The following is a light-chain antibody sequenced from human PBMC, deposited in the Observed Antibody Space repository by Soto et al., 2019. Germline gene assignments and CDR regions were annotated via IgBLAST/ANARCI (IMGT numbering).Light chain of an antibody. J-gene: IGKJ4*01. CDR2: DAS. CDR1: QSIGTY. Sequence: EVVLTQSPDTLSLSPGERATLSCWASQSIGTYLAWYQHKLGQAPRLLIYDASNRATGIPARFSGSGSGTEFSLTISSLQSEDSAVYYCQHYNNRPLTFGGGTKVEIK. CDR3: QHYNNRPLT. V-gene: IGKV3-11*01.